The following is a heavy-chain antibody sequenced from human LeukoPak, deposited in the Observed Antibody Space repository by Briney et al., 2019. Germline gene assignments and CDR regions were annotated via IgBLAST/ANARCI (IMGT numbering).Heavy chain of an antibody. CDR3: AKSSRIGVGAIAPADY. CDR2: ISGTSDST. CDR1: GFTLSSYA. V-gene: IGHV3-23*01. D-gene: IGHD1-26*01. J-gene: IGHJ4*02. Sequence: GGSLRLSCAASGFTLSSYAMSWVRQAPGKGLEWVSAISGTSDSTYYVDSVQGRFTISRDNSKNTLFLEMNSLRAEDTAVYYCAKSSRIGVGAIAPADYWSQGTLVAVSS.